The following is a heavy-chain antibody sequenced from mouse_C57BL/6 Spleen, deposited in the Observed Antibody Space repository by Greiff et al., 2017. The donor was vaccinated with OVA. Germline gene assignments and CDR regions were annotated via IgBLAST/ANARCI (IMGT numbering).Heavy chain of an antibody. V-gene: IGHV1-69*01. CDR1: GYTFTSYW. D-gene: IGHD1-1*01. CDR2: IDPSDSYT. CDR3: ARDGTTAVRWGYFDY. Sequence: QVQLKQSGAELVMPGASVKLSCKASGYTFTSYWMHWVKQRPGQGLEWIGEIDPSDSYTNYNQKFKGKSTLTVDKSSSTAYMQLSSLTSEDSAVYYCARDGTTAVRWGYFDYWGQGTTLSVSS. J-gene: IGHJ2*01.